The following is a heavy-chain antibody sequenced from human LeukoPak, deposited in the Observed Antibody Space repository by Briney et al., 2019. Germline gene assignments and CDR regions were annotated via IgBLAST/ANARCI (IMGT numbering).Heavy chain of an antibody. D-gene: IGHD7-27*01. J-gene: IGHJ4*02. V-gene: IGHV3-9*01. CDR3: AAIKWGSDFDY. CDR2: ISWNSAQI. Sequence: PGGSLRLSCAGSGFSFDDYAMHWVRQAPGKGLQWVSGISWNSAQIGYTDSVRGRVTVSRDNAKNSLYLQMNSPRPEDTAFYYCAAIKWGSDFDYWGQGTLVTVSS. CDR1: GFSFDDYA.